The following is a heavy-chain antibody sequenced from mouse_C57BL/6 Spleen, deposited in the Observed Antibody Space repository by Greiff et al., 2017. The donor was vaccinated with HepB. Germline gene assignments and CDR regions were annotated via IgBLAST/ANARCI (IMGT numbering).Heavy chain of an antibody. Sequence: QVQLQQSGAELVKPGASVKLSCKASGYTFTSYWMQWVKQRPGQGLEWIGEIDPSDSYTNYNQKFKGKATLTVDTSSSTAYMQLSSLTSEDSAVYYCARPRIYYYGSSYVNYAMDYWGQGTSVTVSS. J-gene: IGHJ4*01. D-gene: IGHD1-1*01. V-gene: IGHV1-50*01. CDR1: GYTFTSYW. CDR2: IDPSDSYT. CDR3: ARPRIYYYGSSYVNYAMDY.